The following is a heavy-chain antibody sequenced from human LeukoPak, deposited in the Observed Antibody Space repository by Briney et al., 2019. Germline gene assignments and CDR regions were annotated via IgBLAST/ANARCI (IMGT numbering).Heavy chain of an antibody. J-gene: IGHJ6*02. Sequence: ASVKVSCKASGYTFSDYYIHWMRQAPGQGLEWMGIINPTGGSTNYAQKFQGRVTVTRDTSASTVYMELSSLSSEDTAVYYCARSSYFPSYFHFDGMDVWGQGTTVTVSS. CDR3: ARSSYFPSYFHFDGMDV. D-gene: IGHD3-9*01. CDR1: GYTFSDYY. CDR2: INPTGGST. V-gene: IGHV1-46*01.